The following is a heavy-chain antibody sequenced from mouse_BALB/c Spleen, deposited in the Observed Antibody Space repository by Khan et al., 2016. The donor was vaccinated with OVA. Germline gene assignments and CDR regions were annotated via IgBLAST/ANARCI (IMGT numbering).Heavy chain of an antibody. V-gene: IGHV1S81*02. CDR2: INPSKGDT. J-gene: IGHJ3*01. Sequence: QVQLQQSGAELVKPGASVKISCKASGYTFTSYYMYWVKQRPGQGLEWIGGINPSKGDTKFNEKFKSKATLPVDKSSSTAYLQLSSLTSEDSAVYYCARSGYGNPFAYWGQGTLVTVSA. CDR3: ARSGYGNPFAY. CDR1: GYTFTSYY. D-gene: IGHD2-1*01.